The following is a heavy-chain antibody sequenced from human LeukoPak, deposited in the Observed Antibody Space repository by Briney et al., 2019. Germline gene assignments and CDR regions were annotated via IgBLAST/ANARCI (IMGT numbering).Heavy chain of an antibody. Sequence: SGTLSLTCAVSGGSISSSNWWCGGRQPPGKGVEGVGAIYHRGSTNYNPSLKSRVTISVDKSKNQFYLELSCVAAADTGVYYCARGRSENYFYGMDVWGKGTTVTVSS. CDR3: ARGRSENYFYGMDV. D-gene: IGHD3-3*01. CDR2: IYHRGST. V-gene: IGHV4-4*02. CDR1: GGSISSSNW. J-gene: IGHJ6*04.